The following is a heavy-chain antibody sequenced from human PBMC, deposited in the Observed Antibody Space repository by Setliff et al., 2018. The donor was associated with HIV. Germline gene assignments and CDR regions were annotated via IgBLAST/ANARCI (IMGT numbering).Heavy chain of an antibody. D-gene: IGHD2-15*01. CDR1: GYSLTELS. CDR2: MNPKSGNT. CDR3: ARDLVVVAPYYCFDP. Sequence: ASVKVSCKVSGYSLTELSMHWVRQAPGKGLEWMGWMNPKSGNTGYARKFQGRVTMTRDTSIDTAYMELNSLTSDDTAVYYCARDLVVVAPYYCFDPWGQGTLVTVSS. J-gene: IGHJ5*02. V-gene: IGHV1-24*01.